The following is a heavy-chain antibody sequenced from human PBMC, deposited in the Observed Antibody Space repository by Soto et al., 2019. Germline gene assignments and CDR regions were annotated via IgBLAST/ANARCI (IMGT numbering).Heavy chain of an antibody. J-gene: IGHJ6*02. CDR3: ARGGRRLRLPMYGLDV. V-gene: IGHV1-2*02. Sequence: ASVKVSCKASGYTFTGYYMHWVRQAPGQGLEWMGWINPNSGGTNYAQKFQGRVTMTRDTSISTVYLELSRLRSDDTAVYYCARGGRRLRLPMYGLDVWGQGTKVTVSS. CDR1: GYTFTGYY. CDR2: INPNSGGT. D-gene: IGHD4-17*01.